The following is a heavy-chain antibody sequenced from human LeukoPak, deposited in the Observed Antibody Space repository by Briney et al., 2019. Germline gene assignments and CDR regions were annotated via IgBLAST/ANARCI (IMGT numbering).Heavy chain of an antibody. CDR2: INHSGST. CDR1: GGSFSGYY. V-gene: IGHV4-34*01. Sequence: SETLSLTCAVYGGSFSGYYWSWIRQPPGKGLEWIGEINHSGSTNYNPSLMSRVTISVDTSKNQFSLKLSSVTAADTAVYYCASGPDDSNHGAPVVDYWGQGTLVTVSS. CDR3: ASGPDDSNHGAPVVDY. J-gene: IGHJ4*02. D-gene: IGHD4-11*01.